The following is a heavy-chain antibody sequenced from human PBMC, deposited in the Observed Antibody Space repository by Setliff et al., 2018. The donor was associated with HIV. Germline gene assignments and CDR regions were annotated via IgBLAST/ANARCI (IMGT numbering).Heavy chain of an antibody. CDR1: GFTFSSYE. CDR2: ISNSGSTI. D-gene: IGHD3-22*01. V-gene: IGHV3-48*03. CDR3: AIDFPASAFYLSSALLTNC. J-gene: IGHJ4*02. Sequence: PGGSLRLSCAASGFTFSSYEMNWVRQAPGKGLEWVSYISNSGSTIYYADSVKGRFTISRDDSKNTLYLQMNSLRVEDTAVYYCAIDFPASAFYLSSALLTNCWGQGTLVTVSS.